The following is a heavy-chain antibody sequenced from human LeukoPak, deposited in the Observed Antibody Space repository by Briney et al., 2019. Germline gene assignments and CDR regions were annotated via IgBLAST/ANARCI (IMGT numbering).Heavy chain of an antibody. J-gene: IGHJ4*02. V-gene: IGHV3-11*01. D-gene: IGHD3-10*01. CDR2: ISSSGSTI. CDR3: ARGARWYYGSGSIFFYYFDY. CDR1: GFTFSDYY. Sequence: GGSLRLSCAASGFTFSDYYMSWIRQAPGKGLEWVSYISSSGSTIYYADSVKGRFTISRDNAKNSLYLQMNSLRAEDTAVYYCARGARWYYGSGSIFFYYFDYWGQGTLVTVSS.